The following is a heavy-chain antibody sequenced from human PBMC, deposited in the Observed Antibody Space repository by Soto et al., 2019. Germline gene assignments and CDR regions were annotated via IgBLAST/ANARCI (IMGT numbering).Heavy chain of an antibody. CDR3: AKEPVGPDWYFDL. J-gene: IGHJ2*01. CDR2: ISGYNGNT. V-gene: IGHV1-18*01. Sequence: VKVSCKASGYTFTSYGISWVRQAPGQGLEWMGWISGYNGNTKYAQKLQGRVTMTTDTSTSTAYMELRSLRSDDTAVYNCAKEPVGPDWYFDLWGRGTLVTVSS. CDR1: GYTFTSYG.